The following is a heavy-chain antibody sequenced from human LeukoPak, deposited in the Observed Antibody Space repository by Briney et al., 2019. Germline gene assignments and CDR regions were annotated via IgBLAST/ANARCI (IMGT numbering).Heavy chain of an antibody. CDR3: AKRRYDSSGYTP. D-gene: IGHD3-22*01. V-gene: IGHV3-23*01. J-gene: IGHJ4*02. Sequence: AGSLRLSCAASGFTFSSYAMSWVRQAPGKGLEWVSAISGSGGSTYYADSVKGRFTISRDNSKNTLYLQMNSLRAEDTAVYYCAKRRYDSSGYTPWGQGTLVTVSS. CDR1: GFTFSSYA. CDR2: ISGSGGST.